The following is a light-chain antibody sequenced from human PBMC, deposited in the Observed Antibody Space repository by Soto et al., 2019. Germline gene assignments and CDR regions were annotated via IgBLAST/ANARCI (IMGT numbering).Light chain of an antibody. CDR3: QQSYSTPV. CDR1: QSISSY. Sequence: IQMTQSASSLTAYVGDRVTITCRASQSISSYLNWYQQKPGKAPKLLIYAASSLQSGVPSRFSGSGSGTDFTLTISSLQPEDFATYYCQQSYSTPVFGQGTKLEIK. J-gene: IGKJ2*01. CDR2: AAS. V-gene: IGKV1-39*01.